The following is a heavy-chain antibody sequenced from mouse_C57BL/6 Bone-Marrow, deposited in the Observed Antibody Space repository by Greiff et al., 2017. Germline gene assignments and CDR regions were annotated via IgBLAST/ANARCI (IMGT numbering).Heavy chain of an antibody. CDR1: GYTFTSYW. Sequence: VQLQQPGAELVKPGASVKVSCKASGYTFTSYWMHWVKQRPGQGLEWIGRIHPSDSDTNYNQKFKGKATLTVDKSSSTAYMQLSSLISEDSAVYYCAIKGYYYKGFFDYWGQGTTLTVSS. V-gene: IGHV1-74*01. CDR2: IHPSDSDT. J-gene: IGHJ2*01. D-gene: IGHD1-1*01. CDR3: AIKGYYYKGFFDY.